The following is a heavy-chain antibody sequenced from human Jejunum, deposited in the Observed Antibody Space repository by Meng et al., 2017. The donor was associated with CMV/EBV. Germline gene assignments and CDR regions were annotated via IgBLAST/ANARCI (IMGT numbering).Heavy chain of an antibody. J-gene: IGHJ4*02. D-gene: IGHD2-2*01. CDR3: ARGRVPAAPPDY. V-gene: IGHV1-8*03. CDR1: GYTFTSYD. Sequence: ASGYTFTSYDINWVRQATGQGLEWMGWMNPNSGNTGYAQKFQGRVTITRNTSISTAYMELSSLRSEDTAVYYCARGRVPAAPPDYWGQGTPVTVSS. CDR2: MNPNSGNT.